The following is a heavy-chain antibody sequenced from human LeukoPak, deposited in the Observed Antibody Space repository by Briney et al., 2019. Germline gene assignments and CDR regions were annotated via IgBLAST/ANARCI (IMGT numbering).Heavy chain of an antibody. CDR2: IYYSGST. CDR1: GGSISSYY. D-gene: IGHD6-19*01. J-gene: IGHJ6*02. V-gene: IGHV4-59*01. Sequence: SETLSLTCTVSGGSISSYYWSWIRQPPGKGLEWIGYIYYSGSTNYNPSLKSRVTISVDTSKNQFSLKLSSVTAADTAVYYCAREKPDSSGWYPYYYYYYGMDVWGQGTTVTVSS. CDR3: AREKPDSSGWYPYYYYYYGMDV.